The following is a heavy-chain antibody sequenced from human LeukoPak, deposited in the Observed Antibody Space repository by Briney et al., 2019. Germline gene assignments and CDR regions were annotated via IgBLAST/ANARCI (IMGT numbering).Heavy chain of an antibody. V-gene: IGHV4-59*12. Sequence: SETLSLTCTVSGGSISNYYWSWIRQPPGKGLEWIGYIYHSGSTYYNPSLKSRVTISVDRSKNQFSLKLSSVTAADTAVYYCARAAVTMVRGVPYYYYGMDVWGQGTTVTVSS. CDR3: ARAAVTMVRGVPYYYYGMDV. CDR2: IYHSGST. CDR1: GGSISNYY. J-gene: IGHJ6*02. D-gene: IGHD3-10*01.